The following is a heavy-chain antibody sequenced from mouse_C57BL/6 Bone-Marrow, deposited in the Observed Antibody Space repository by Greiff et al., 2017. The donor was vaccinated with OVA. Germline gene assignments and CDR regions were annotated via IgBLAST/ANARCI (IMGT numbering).Heavy chain of an antibody. CDR1: GYAFSSSW. CDR2: IYPGDGDT. J-gene: IGHJ2*01. V-gene: IGHV1-82*01. Sequence: VQLQESGPELVKPGASVKISCKASGYAFSSSWMNWVKQRPGKGLEWIGRIYPGDGDTNYNGKFKGKATLTADKSSSTAYMQLSSLTSEDSAVYFCAGLYDYPYWGQGTTLTVSS. D-gene: IGHD2-4*01. CDR3: AGLYDYPY.